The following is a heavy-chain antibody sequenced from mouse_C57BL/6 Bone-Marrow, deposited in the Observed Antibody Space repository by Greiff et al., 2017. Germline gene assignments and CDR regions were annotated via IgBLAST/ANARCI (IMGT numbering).Heavy chain of an antibody. CDR3: ASMKTHWALNFDY. J-gene: IGHJ2*01. D-gene: IGHD4-1*01. V-gene: IGHV1-81*01. CDR2: IYPRSGNT. CDR1: GYTFTSYG. Sequence: QVQLQQSGAELARPGASVKLSCKASGYTFTSYGISWVKQRTGQGLEWIGEIYPRSGNTYYNEKFKGKATLTADKSSSTAYMELRSLTSEDSAVYFCASMKTHWALNFDYWGQGTTLTVSS.